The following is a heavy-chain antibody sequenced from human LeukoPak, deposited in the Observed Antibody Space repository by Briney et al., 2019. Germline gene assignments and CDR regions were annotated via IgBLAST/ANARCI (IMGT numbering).Heavy chain of an antibody. D-gene: IGHD2-2*01. Sequence: AASVKVSCKASGGTFSSYAISWVRQAPGQGLEWMGGIIPIFGTANYAQKFQGRVTITADKSTSTAYMEPSSLRPEDTAVYYCARQYCSSTSCSLNWFDPWGQGTLVTVSS. CDR2: IIPIFGTA. J-gene: IGHJ5*02. V-gene: IGHV1-69*06. CDR1: GGTFSSYA. CDR3: ARQYCSSTSCSLNWFDP.